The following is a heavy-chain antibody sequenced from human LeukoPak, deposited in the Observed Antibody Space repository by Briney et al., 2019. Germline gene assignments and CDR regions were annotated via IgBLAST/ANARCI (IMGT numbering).Heavy chain of an antibody. D-gene: IGHD3-22*01. CDR3: ARDSDDSSGYYSGPYFDY. CDR1: GYTFTRYG. V-gene: IGHV1-18*01. J-gene: IGHJ4*02. CDR2: ISASNGNT. Sequence: GASVKVSCKASGYTFTRYGISWVRQAPGQGLQWLGWISASNGNTNYAQKLQGRVTMTTDTSTSTAYMELRSLRSDDTAVYYCARDSDDSSGYYSGPYFDYWGQGTLVTVSS.